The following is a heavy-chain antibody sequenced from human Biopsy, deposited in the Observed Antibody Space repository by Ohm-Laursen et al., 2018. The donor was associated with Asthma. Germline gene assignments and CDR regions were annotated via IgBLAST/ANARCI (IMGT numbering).Heavy chain of an antibody. CDR3: ARKAGSCISRTCYSLDL. CDR2: INFVIGTT. D-gene: IGHD2-2*01. CDR1: GGTFNTYV. J-gene: IGHJ5*02. V-gene: IGHV1-69*13. Sequence: SVKVSCKSLGGTFNTYVIGWVRQAPGQGLEWMGGINFVIGTTTYPQKFQDRVTITADDSTSTVYMELSSLRSEDTAVYYCARKAGSCISRTCYSLDLWGQGTLVTVSS.